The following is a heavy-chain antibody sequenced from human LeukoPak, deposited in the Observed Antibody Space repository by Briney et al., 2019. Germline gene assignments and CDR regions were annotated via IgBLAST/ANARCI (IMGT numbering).Heavy chain of an antibody. Sequence: GGSLRLSCAASGFTFSSYAMHWVRQAPGKGLEWVAVISYDGSNKYYAASVKGRFTISRDNSKNTLYLQMSSLRAEDTAVYYCARDHSGYDLVSYYFDHWGQGTRVTVSS. D-gene: IGHD5-12*01. CDR3: ARDHSGYDLVSYYFDH. CDR1: GFTFSSYA. CDR2: ISYDGSNK. J-gene: IGHJ4*02. V-gene: IGHV3-30*15.